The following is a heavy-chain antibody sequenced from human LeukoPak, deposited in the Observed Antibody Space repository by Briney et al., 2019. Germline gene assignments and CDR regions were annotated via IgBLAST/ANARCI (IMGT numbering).Heavy chain of an antibody. D-gene: IGHD3-3*01. V-gene: IGHV4-39*01. CDR1: GGSISSSSYY. CDR3: ARHPPGAPYYDFWSGSTAGGYYFDY. J-gene: IGHJ4*02. CDR2: IYYSGST. Sequence: PSETLSLTCTVSGGSISSSSYYWGWIRQPPGKGLEWIGSIYYSGSTYYNPSLKSRVTISVDTSKNQFSLKLSSVTAADTAVYYCARHPPGAPYYDFWSGSTAGGYYFDYWGQGTLVTVSS.